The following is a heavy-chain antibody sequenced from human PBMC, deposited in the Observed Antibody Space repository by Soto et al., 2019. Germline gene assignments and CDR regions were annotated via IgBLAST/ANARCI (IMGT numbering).Heavy chain of an antibody. Sequence: GGSLRLSCAASGFTFSSYAMSWVRQAPGKGLEWVSAISGSGGSTYYADSVKGRFTISRDNSKNTLYLQMNSLRAEDTAVYYCASTPRTRYSSSWYGAGWFDPWGQGTLVTVS. CDR1: GFTFSSYA. J-gene: IGHJ5*02. V-gene: IGHV3-23*01. CDR3: ASTPRTRYSSSWYGAGWFDP. D-gene: IGHD6-13*01. CDR2: ISGSGGST.